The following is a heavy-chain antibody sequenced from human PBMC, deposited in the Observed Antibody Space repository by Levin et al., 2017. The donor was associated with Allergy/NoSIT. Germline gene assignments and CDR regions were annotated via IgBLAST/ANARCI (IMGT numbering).Heavy chain of an antibody. CDR2: IYYSGST. J-gene: IGHJ3*02. Sequence: SETLSLTCTVSGGSISSSSYYWGWIRQPPGKGLEWIGSIYYSGSTYYNPSLKSRVTISVDTSKNQFSLKLSSVTAADTAVYYCARPGVSSAAMVTFGAFDIWGQGTMVTVSS. V-gene: IGHV4-39*01. CDR1: GGSISSSSYY. D-gene: IGHD5-18*01. CDR3: ARPGVSSAAMVTFGAFDI.